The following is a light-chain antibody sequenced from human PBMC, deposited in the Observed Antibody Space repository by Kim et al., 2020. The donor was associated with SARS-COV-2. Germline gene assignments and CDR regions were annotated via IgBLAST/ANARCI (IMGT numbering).Light chain of an antibody. V-gene: IGKV1-5*03. CDR2: KAS. CDR3: QQYNTKPLYT. J-gene: IGKJ2*01. CDR1: QSINTW. Sequence: DIQMTQSPSTLSASVGDRVTITCRASQSINTWLAWYQQKPGKAPKLLIYKASSLESGVPSRFSGSGSGTEFTLTINSLQPDDFATYYCQQYNTKPLYTRGQGNKLEI.